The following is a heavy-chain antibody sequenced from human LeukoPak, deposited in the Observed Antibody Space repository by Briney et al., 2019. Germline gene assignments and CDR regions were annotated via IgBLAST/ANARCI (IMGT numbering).Heavy chain of an antibody. CDR1: GYTFTGYY. Sequence: ASVKVSCKASGYTFTGYYMHWVRQAPGQGLEWMGWINPNSGGTNYAQKFQGRVTMTRDTSISTAYMELRSLRSDDTAVYYCARDSVAGSYLYDYWGQGTLVTVSS. D-gene: IGHD1-26*01. CDR2: INPNSGGT. CDR3: ARDSVAGSYLYDY. V-gene: IGHV1-2*02. J-gene: IGHJ4*02.